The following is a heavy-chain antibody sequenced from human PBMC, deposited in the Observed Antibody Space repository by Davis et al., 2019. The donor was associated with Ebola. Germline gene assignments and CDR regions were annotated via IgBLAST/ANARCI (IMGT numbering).Heavy chain of an antibody. V-gene: IGHV3-30*03. J-gene: IGHJ4*02. CDR3: VRIVPDWYDSSGYSRNGRFDF. CDR1: GFTFSSFG. Sequence: SLSLSCPASGFTFSSFGMHWVRQAPGKGLAWVPAISYDARAKDYPHSVKGRFSISRDTSKNTLSLQMYSLRHEDTAMYYCVRIVPDWYDSSGYSRNGRFDFWGQGTLVTASS. CDR2: ISYDARAK. D-gene: IGHD3-22*01.